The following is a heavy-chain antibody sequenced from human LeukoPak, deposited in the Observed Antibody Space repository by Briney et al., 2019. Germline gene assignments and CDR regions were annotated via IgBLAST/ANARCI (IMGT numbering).Heavy chain of an antibody. CDR1: GGSISSYY. CDR3: TSSGGYYLFDY. V-gene: IGHV4-59*08. D-gene: IGHD3-22*01. J-gene: IGHJ4*02. Sequence: SETLSLTCTVSGGSISSYYWSWIRQPPGKGLEWIGYIYYSGSTNYNPSLKSRVTISVDTSKNQFSLELSSVTAADTAVYYCTSSGGYYLFDYWGQGTLVTVSS. CDR2: IYYSGST.